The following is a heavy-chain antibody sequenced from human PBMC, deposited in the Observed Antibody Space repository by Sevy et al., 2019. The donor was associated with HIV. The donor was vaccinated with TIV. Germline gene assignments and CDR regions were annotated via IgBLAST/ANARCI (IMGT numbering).Heavy chain of an antibody. CDR1: GFTFSSYS. CDR2: ISSSSSYI. D-gene: IGHD6-13*01. V-gene: IGHV3-21*01. CDR3: ARDLGAAAGLDY. J-gene: IGHJ4*02. Sequence: GGCLRLSCAASGFTFSSYSMNWVRQAPGKGLEWVSSISSSSSYIYYADAVKGRFTISRDNAKNSLYLQMNSLRAEDTAVYYCARDLGAAAGLDYWGQGTLVTVSS.